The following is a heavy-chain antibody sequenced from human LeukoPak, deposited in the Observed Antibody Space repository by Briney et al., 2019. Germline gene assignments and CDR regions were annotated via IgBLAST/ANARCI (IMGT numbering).Heavy chain of an antibody. CDR3: ASIAAAGSPYDY. J-gene: IGHJ4*02. Sequence: GGSLRLSCAASGFTFDDYAMHWVRQAPGKGLEWVSVIYSGGSTYYADSVKGRFTISRDNSKNTLYLQMNSLRAEDTAVYYCASIAAAGSPYDYWGQGTLVTVSS. CDR2: IYSGGST. V-gene: IGHV3-66*02. D-gene: IGHD6-13*01. CDR1: GFTFDDYA.